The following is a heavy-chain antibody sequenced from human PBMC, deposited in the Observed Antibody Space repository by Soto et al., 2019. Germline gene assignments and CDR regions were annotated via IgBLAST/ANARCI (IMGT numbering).Heavy chain of an antibody. CDR2: IWYDGSNK. D-gene: IGHD6-19*01. J-gene: IGHJ4*02. CDR1: GFTFSSYG. V-gene: IGHV3-33*01. Sequence: PGGSLRLSCAASGFTFSSYGMHWVRQATGKGLEWVAVIWYDGSNKYYADSVKGRFTISRDNSKNTLYLQMNSLRAEDTAVYYCAREPSEIAVAYDGYWGQGTLVTVSS. CDR3: AREPSEIAVAYDGY.